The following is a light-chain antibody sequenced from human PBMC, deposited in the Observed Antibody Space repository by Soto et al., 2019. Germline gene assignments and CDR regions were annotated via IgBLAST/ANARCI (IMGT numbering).Light chain of an antibody. CDR1: SSDVGSYNR. V-gene: IGLV2-18*02. J-gene: IGLJ2*01. Sequence: QSVLTQPPSVSGSPGQSVTISCTGTSSDVGSYNRVSWYQQPPGTGPKLMIYEVSNRPSGVPDRFSGSKSGNTASLTISGLQAEDEADYYCSSFTSSTTLVFGEGTKVTVL. CDR2: EVS. CDR3: SSFTSSTTLV.